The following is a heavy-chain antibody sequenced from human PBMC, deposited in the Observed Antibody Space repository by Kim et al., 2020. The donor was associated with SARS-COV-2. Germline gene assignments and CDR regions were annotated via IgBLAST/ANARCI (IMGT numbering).Heavy chain of an antibody. CDR3: ARDLYSVVIKYYFDF. Sequence: AQKFKGRVTMTRETSINTIYMELSRLRSDDTAVYYCARDLYSVVIKYYFDFWGQGTLVTVSS. D-gene: IGHD3-22*01. J-gene: IGHJ4*02. V-gene: IGHV1-2*02.